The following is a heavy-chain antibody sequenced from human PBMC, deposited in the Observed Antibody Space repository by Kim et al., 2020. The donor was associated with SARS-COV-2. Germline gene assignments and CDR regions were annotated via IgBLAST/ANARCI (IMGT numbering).Heavy chain of an antibody. CDR2: ISASDHNP. Sequence: GSLRLSCAASGFTFSTYTMGWVRQAPGKGLEWVSSISASDHNPYYANCVNGRFTGSRTNSRNMLYLQMNDPRAEDTAVYSCSNSLQSRYCSTTYSFYIW. CDR3: SNSLQSRYCSTTYSFYI. J-gene: IGHJ3*02. D-gene: IGHD2-8*01. V-gene: IGHV3-23*01. CDR1: GFTFSTYT.